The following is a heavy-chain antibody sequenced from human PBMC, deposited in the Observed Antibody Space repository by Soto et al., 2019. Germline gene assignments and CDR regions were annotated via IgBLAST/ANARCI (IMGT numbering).Heavy chain of an antibody. CDR3: ARGVLATITGEIDY. J-gene: IGHJ4*02. D-gene: IGHD5-12*01. V-gene: IGHV4-31*03. Sequence: QVQLQESGPGLVKPSQTLSLTCTVSGGSISSGGYYWSWIRQHPGKGLEWIGYIYYSGSTYYNPSLKSRVTISVDTSKNQFSLKLSSVTAADTAVYYCARGVLATITGEIDYWGQGTLVTVSS. CDR2: IYYSGST. CDR1: GGSISSGGYY.